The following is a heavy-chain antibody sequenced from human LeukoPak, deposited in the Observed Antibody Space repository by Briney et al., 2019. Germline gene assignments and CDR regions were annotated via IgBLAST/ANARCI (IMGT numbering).Heavy chain of an antibody. V-gene: IGHV4-59*01. CDR3: ARNTYYYDSSGYYINWFDP. Sequence: SETLSLTCTVSGGSISSYYWSRIRQPPGKGLEWIGYIYYSGSTNYNPSLKSRVTISVDTSKNQFSLKLSSVTAADTAVYYCARNTYYYDSSGYYINWFDPWGQGTLVTVSS. CDR2: IYYSGST. J-gene: IGHJ5*02. D-gene: IGHD3-22*01. CDR1: GGSISSYY.